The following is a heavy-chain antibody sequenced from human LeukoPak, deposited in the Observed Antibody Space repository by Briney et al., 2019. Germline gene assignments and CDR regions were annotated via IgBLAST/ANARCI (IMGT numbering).Heavy chain of an antibody. CDR1: GGSISSSSYY. CDR2: IYYSGST. CDR3: ATETKDSNDYRRAFDI. Sequence: SETLSLTCTVSGGSISSSSYYWNWIRQPPGKGLEWIGYIYYSGSTNYNPSLKSRVTLSVDTSKNLFSLRLTSVTAADTAVYYCATETKDSNDYRRAFDIWGQGTMVTVSS. J-gene: IGHJ3*02. V-gene: IGHV4-61*01. D-gene: IGHD3-22*01.